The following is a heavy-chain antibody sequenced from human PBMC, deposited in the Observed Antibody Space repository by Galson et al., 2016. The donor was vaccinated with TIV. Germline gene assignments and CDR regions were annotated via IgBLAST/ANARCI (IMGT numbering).Heavy chain of an antibody. Sequence: PALVKPTQTLTLTCTFSGFSLHTDGMCVNWIRQPPGKALEWLARIDWDDDKSYTSSLKTRLTISKDTSKNQVVLTMTNMDPVETATSYCARISGYYDSSGHYIPRSFDYWGQGTLVTVSS. D-gene: IGHD3-22*01. CDR1: GFSLHTDGMC. CDR2: IDWDDDK. V-gene: IGHV2-70*11. J-gene: IGHJ4*02. CDR3: ARISGYYDSSGHYIPRSFDY.